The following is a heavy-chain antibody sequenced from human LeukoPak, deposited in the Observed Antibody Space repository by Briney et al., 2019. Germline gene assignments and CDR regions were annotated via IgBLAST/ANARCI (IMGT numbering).Heavy chain of an antibody. J-gene: IGHJ4*02. D-gene: IGHD1-26*01. CDR2: INPNSGGS. CDR1: GYTFSDYY. CDR3: ARNVGY. Sequence: ASVKVSCKSSGYTFSDYYMSWVRQAPGQGLEWMGWINPNSGGSNSAQHFQGRVTMTRDSSISTVYMDLSGLTSDDTAVYYCARNVGYWGQGTLVTVSS. V-gene: IGHV1-2*02.